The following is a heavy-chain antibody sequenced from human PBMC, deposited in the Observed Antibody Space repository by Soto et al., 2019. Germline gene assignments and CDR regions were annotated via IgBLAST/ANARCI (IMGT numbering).Heavy chain of an antibody. Sequence: ASVKVSCKASGYTFTSYDINWVRQATGQGXEWMGWMNPNSGNTGYAQKFQGRVTMTRNTSISTAYMELSRLRSDDTAVYYCARDMSPRFLEWPEDGMDVWGQGPTVTVSS. V-gene: IGHV1-8*01. CDR1: GYTFTSYD. D-gene: IGHD3-3*01. CDR3: ARDMSPRFLEWPEDGMDV. J-gene: IGHJ6*02. CDR2: MNPNSGNT.